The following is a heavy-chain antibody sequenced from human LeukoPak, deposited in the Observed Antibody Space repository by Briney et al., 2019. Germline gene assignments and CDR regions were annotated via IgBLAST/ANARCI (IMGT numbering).Heavy chain of an antibody. CDR3: ARDQGYYNILTGYVPISYMDV. Sequence: PSETLSLTCTVSGGSISSYYWSWIRQPPGKGLEWIGYIYYSGSTNYNPSLKSRVTISVDTSKNQFSLKLSSVTAADTAVYYCARDQGYYNILTGYVPISYMDVWGKGTTVTVSS. V-gene: IGHV4-59*01. J-gene: IGHJ6*03. CDR2: IYYSGST. D-gene: IGHD3-9*01. CDR1: GGSISSYY.